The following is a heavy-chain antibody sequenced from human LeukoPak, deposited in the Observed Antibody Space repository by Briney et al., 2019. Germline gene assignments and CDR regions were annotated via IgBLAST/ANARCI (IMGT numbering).Heavy chain of an antibody. CDR2: IWYDGSNK. CDR1: GFTSSSYG. Sequence: PGGSLRLSCAASGFTSSSYGMHWVRQAPGKGLEWVAVIWYDGSNKYYADSVKGRFTISRDNSKNMLYLQMNSLRSEDTAVYYCAAIDYDSSGYYYGDAFDIWGQGTMVTVSS. V-gene: IGHV3-33*01. J-gene: IGHJ3*02. CDR3: AAIDYDSSGYYYGDAFDI. D-gene: IGHD3-22*01.